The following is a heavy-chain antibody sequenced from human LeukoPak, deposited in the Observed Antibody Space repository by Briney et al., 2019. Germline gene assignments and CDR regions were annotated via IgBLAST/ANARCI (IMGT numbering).Heavy chain of an antibody. CDR2: IHYSGSPYYINYRGST. CDR1: GGSINSNTYY. V-gene: IGHV4-39*01. Sequence: PSETLSLTCTVSGGSINSNTYYWGWIRQPPGKGLEWIGSIHYSGSPYYINYRGSTFYNPSLKSRVTISVDTSKNQFSLKLNSVTAEAPAIYSCARNESGGFDAFDIWGQGTMVTVPS. CDR3: ARNESGGFDAFDI. J-gene: IGHJ3*02. D-gene: IGHD3-22*01.